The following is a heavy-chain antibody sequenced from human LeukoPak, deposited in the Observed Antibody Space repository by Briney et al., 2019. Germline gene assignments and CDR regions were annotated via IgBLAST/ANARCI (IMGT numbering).Heavy chain of an antibody. D-gene: IGHD6-13*01. CDR2: IYYSGST. CDR1: GGSISSHY. CDR3: ARTGSWRYYYYMDV. Sequence: SETLSLTCTVSGGSISSHYWSWIRQPPGEGLEWIGYIYYSGSTNYNPSLKSRVTISVDTSKNQFSLKLSSVTAADTAVYYCARTGSWRYYYYMDVWGKGTTVTVSS. J-gene: IGHJ6*03. V-gene: IGHV4-59*11.